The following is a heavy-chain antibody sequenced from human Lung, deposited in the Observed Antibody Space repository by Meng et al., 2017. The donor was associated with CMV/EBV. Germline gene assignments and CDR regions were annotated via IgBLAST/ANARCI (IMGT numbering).Heavy chain of an antibody. J-gene: IGHJ4*02. Sequence: SVXVSXXISGDGFSSYSVTWVRLAPGQGLDWMGVIIPIIGVTNYAQKFQGRVEITADKSRNTAYMELSSLRSDDTAFYYCARGPGGSGSYYIYWGQGALVTVSS. CDR3: ARGPGGSGSYYIY. CDR1: GDGFSSYS. D-gene: IGHD3-10*01. CDR2: IIPIIGVT. V-gene: IGHV1-69*10.